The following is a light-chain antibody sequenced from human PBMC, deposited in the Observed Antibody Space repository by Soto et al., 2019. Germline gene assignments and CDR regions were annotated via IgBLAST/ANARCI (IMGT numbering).Light chain of an antibody. J-gene: IGKJ2*01. CDR2: AAS. CDR3: QQSYRTPYT. Sequence: DIQMTQTPSSLSASVGDRVTITCRASQSTTNSLNWYQQKPGKAPKLLIYAASSLQSGVPSRFSGSGSGTDFILTISSLQPEDFATYYCQQSYRTPYTFGRGTKLEIK. V-gene: IGKV1-39*01. CDR1: QSTTNS.